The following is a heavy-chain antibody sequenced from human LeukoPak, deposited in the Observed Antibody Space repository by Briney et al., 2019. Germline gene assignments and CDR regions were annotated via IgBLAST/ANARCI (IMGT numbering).Heavy chain of an antibody. D-gene: IGHD1-26*01. Sequence: PSETLSLTCTVFGASMNINNYYWAWIRQPPGKGLEWIGSIYYTGTTYYNPSLKSRVTISVDTSKNQFSLKLSSVTAADTAVYYCARTVQVGATRFDYWGQGTLVTVSS. J-gene: IGHJ4*02. V-gene: IGHV4-39*07. CDR2: IYYTGTT. CDR1: GASMNINNYY. CDR3: ARTVQVGATRFDY.